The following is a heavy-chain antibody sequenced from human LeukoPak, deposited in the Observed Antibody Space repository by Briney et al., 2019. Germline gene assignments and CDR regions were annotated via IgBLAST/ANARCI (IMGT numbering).Heavy chain of an antibody. CDR2: IYYTGTAYRNPSLNSGTT. CDR1: GGSISSGGYY. Sequence: SQTLSLTCTVSGGSISSGGYYWSWIRQHPGRGLEYIGYIYYTGTAYRNPSLNSGTTYYNPSLKSRATVSGDTSKNQFSLKLSSVTAADTAIYFCARHSRSGSGGYENAFDIWGQGTMVTVSS. J-gene: IGHJ3*02. CDR3: ARHSRSGSGGYENAFDI. V-gene: IGHV4-31*03. D-gene: IGHD5-12*01.